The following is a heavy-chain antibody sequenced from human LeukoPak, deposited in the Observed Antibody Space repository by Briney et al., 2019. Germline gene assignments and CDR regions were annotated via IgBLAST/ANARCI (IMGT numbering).Heavy chain of an antibody. CDR3: ARGGSYLSAFDI. J-gene: IGHJ3*02. V-gene: IGHV3-48*03. CDR2: LSSSESAF. Sequence: PGGSLRLSCEDSGFTIRGYEMNWVRQAPGKGLEWIAYLSSSESAFSYADSVKGRFTIARDNSKNTLYLQMNSLRAEDTAVYYCARGGSYLSAFDIWGQGTTVTVSP. CDR1: GFTIRGYE. D-gene: IGHD1-26*01.